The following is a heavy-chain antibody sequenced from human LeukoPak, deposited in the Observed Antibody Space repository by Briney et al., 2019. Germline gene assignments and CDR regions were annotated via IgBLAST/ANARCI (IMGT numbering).Heavy chain of an antibody. CDR2: ISAYNGNT. V-gene: IGHV1-18*04. Sequence: GASVKVSCKASGYTFTGYYMHWVRQAPGQGLEWMGWISAYNGNTNYAQKLQGRVTMTTDTSTSTAYMELRSLRSDDTAVYYCARAIILTGYLDYWGQGTLVTVSS. CDR3: ARAIILTGYLDY. J-gene: IGHJ4*02. CDR1: GYTFTGYY. D-gene: IGHD3-9*01.